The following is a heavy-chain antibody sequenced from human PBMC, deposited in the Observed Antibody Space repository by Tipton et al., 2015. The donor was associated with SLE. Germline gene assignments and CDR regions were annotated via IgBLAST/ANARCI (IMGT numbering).Heavy chain of an antibody. J-gene: IGHJ4*02. Sequence: TLSLTCAVYGGSFSGYYWSWICQPPGKGLEWIGEINHSGSTNYNPSLKSRVTISVDTSKNQFSLNLSSVTAADTAVYYCARGKISWAVFVVKNYFDSWGQGTLVTVSS. D-gene: IGHD2-21*01. CDR1: GGSFSGYY. CDR2: INHSGST. CDR3: ARGKISWAVFVVKNYFDS. V-gene: IGHV4-34*01.